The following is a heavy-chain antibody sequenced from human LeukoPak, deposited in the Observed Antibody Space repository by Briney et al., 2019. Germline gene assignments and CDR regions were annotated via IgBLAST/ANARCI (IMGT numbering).Heavy chain of an antibody. V-gene: IGHV3-48*01. CDR3: ARDRHEYYYDSSGYYY. Sequence: PGGSLRLSCAASGFTFSSYSMNWVRQAPGKGLEWVSYISSSSSTIYYADSVKGRFTISRDNAKNSLYLQMNSLRAEDTAVYYCARDRHEYYYDSSGYYYWGQGTLVTVSS. J-gene: IGHJ4*02. CDR2: ISSSSSTI. D-gene: IGHD3-22*01. CDR1: GFTFSSYS.